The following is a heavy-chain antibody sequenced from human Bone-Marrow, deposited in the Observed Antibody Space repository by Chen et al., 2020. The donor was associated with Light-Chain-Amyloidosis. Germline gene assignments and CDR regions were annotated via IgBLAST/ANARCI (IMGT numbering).Heavy chain of an antibody. CDR1: GCMFSSYG. D-gene: IGHD2-15*01. CDR2: ISYDGSTI. V-gene: IGHV3-30*18. CDR3: SKSRCYLSMSP. Sequence: QVQLVESGGGVVQPGRSLGLACAAAGCMFSSYGMHWVRQAPGKGLEWVAVISYDGSTIDYAGSCTSRFSVSRDNSKTTSYLRITNLRPAEPAVYYCSKSRCYLSMSPWGPGTLVTFSS. J-gene: IGHJ5*02.